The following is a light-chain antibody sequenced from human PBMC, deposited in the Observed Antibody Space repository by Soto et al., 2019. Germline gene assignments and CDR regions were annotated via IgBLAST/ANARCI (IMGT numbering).Light chain of an antibody. CDR1: QSISSW. CDR2: DAS. CDR3: QQYNTYVT. V-gene: IGKV1-5*01. J-gene: IGKJ1*01. Sequence: DIHMNQSPSTLSASVGDRVTITCRASQSISSWLAWYQQKPGKAPKLLIYDASTLDTGVPSRFSGSGSGTEFTLTISSLQPDDFATYYCQQYNTYVTFGQGTKVDNK.